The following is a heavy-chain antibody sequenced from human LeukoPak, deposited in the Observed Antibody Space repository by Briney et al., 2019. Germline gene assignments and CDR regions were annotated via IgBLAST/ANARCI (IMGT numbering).Heavy chain of an antibody. CDR2: IEQDGSVK. J-gene: IGHJ4*02. CDR3: ASHESGYYYGAPYYFDC. Sequence: GGSLRLSCAASGFTFSSYWMSWVRHAPGKGLEWVASIEQDGSVKHYVDSVQGRFTISRDNAKNSLYLQMNSLRAEDTAGYSCASHESGYYYGAPYYFDCWGEGNLVTVSP. D-gene: IGHD3-22*01. CDR1: GFTFSSYW. V-gene: IGHV3-7*01.